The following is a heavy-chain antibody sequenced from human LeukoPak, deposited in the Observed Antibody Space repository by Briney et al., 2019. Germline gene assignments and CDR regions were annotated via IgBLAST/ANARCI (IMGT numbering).Heavy chain of an antibody. CDR3: ARDLADTSYGGYFDY. Sequence: GGSLRLSCAASGFTFSSYGMHWVRQAPGKGLEWVAVISYDGSNKYYADSVKGRFTISRDNSKNTLYLQMNSLRAEDTAVYYCARDLADTSYGGYFDYWGQGTLVTVSS. CDR1: GFTFSSYG. J-gene: IGHJ4*02. D-gene: IGHD5-18*01. CDR2: ISYDGSNK. V-gene: IGHV3-30*19.